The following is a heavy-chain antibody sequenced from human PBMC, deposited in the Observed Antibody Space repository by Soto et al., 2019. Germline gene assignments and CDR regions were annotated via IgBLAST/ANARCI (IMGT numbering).Heavy chain of an antibody. CDR2: ITDSGSA. V-gene: IGHV4-34*01. CDR3: ARRRRGITMVRGTYAMDV. D-gene: IGHD3-10*01. CDR1: GESFSGYY. Sequence: QVQLQQWGAGLLKPSETLSLGCAVSGESFSGYYWNWIRQPPGKGLEWIGEITDSGSANYKPSLARRVTISVDTSKKQFSLRLNSVTAADAAVYYCARRRRGITMVRGTYAMDVWGQGTTVTVSS. J-gene: IGHJ6*02.